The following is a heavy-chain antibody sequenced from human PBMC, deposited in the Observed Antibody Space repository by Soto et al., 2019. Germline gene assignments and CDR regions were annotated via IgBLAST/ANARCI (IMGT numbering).Heavy chain of an antibody. CDR2: FDPEDGET. V-gene: IGHV1-24*01. J-gene: IGHJ4*02. D-gene: IGHD2-15*01. Sequence: ACVKVSCKVSGYTLTELSMHWVRQAPGKGLEWMGGFDPEDGETIYAQKFQGRVTMTEDTSTDTAYMELSSLRSEDTAVYYCATDRGGGSGDYYFDYWGQGTLVTVSS. CDR3: ATDRGGGSGDYYFDY. CDR1: GYTLTELS.